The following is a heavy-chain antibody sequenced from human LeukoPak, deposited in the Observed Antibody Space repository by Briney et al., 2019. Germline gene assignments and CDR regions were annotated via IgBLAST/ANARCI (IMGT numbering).Heavy chain of an antibody. V-gene: IGHV3-7*01. J-gene: IGHJ6*02. CDR3: AREDWRTVGGVYCSSTSCHRSYGMDV. CDR2: IKQDGSEK. CDR1: GFSFSSYW. D-gene: IGHD2-2*01. Sequence: SGGSLRLSCVASGFSFSSYWMNWVRQAPGKGLEWVANIKQDGSEKYYVDSVKGRFTISGDNAKNSLYLQMNSLRAEDTAVYYCAREDWRTVGGVYCSSTSCHRSYGMDVWGQGTTVTVSS.